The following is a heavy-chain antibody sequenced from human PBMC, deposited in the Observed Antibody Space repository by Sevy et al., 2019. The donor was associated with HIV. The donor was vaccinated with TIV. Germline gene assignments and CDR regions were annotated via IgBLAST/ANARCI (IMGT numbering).Heavy chain of an antibody. CDR1: GGSISSYY. V-gene: IGHV4-59*01. J-gene: IGHJ5*02. CDR2: LYYSGST. D-gene: IGHD4-4*01. Sequence: SETLSLTCTVSGGSISSYYWSWIRQPPAKGLEWIGYLYYSGSTNYNPSLKSRVTISVDTSKNQFSLKLSSVTAADTAVYYCAREEYSNYGGNWFDPWGQGTLVTVSS. CDR3: AREEYSNYGGNWFDP.